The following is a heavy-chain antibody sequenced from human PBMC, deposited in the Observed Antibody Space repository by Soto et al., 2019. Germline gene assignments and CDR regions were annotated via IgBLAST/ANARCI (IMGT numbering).Heavy chain of an antibody. CDR1: GLTFGSYT. CDR3: ARGAVSTVRGALDY. J-gene: IGHJ4*02. V-gene: IGHV3-48*02. D-gene: IGHD4-17*01. CDR2: ISTTSSII. Sequence: EVQLVESGGGLVQPGGSLRLSCAASGLTFGSYTMNWVRQAPGKGLEWISYISTTSSIIYYADSVKGRFTISRDSAKNSLYLQMNRLRDEDTAVYYCARGAVSTVRGALDYWGLGTLVTVSS.